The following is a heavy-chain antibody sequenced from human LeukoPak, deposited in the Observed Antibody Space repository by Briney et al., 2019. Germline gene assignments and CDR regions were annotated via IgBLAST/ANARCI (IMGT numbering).Heavy chain of an antibody. J-gene: IGHJ4*02. Sequence: GGSLRLSCAASGFTLSSYAMSWVRQAPGKGLEWVSAISGSGGSTYYADSVKGRFTISRDNSKNTLYLQMNSLTAEDTAVYYCARVAPGNGYFDYWGQGTLVTVSS. CDR3: ARVAPGNGYFDY. CDR2: ISGSGGST. CDR1: GFTLSSYA. V-gene: IGHV3-23*01. D-gene: IGHD6-13*01.